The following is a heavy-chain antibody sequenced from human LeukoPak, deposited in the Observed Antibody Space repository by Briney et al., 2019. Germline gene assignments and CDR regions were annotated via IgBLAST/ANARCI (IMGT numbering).Heavy chain of an antibody. CDR3: AKISSSAEPNFDY. J-gene: IGHJ4*02. CDR2: IWPDGSKK. V-gene: IGHV3-30*02. D-gene: IGHD6-25*01. Sequence: PGGSLRLSCAASGFTFRTYAMHWVRQAPGKGLEWVAFIWPDGSKKFYADSVKGRFTISRDNSNLTLYLQMNSLRPEDTALYFCAKISSSAEPNFDYWGQGILLTVSS. CDR1: GFTFRTYA.